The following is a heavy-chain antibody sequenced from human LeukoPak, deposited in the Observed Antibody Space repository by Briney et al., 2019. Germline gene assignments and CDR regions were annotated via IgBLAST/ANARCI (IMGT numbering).Heavy chain of an antibody. V-gene: IGHV3-48*03. CDR1: GFTFSSYE. Sequence: PGGSLRLSCAASGFTFSSYEMNWVRQAPGKGLEWVSYISSSGSTIYYADSVRGRFTISRDNAKNSVFLQMTTVRGDDTGVYYCARDGNYISHVVDYWGQGTLVIVSS. CDR2: ISSSGSTI. J-gene: IGHJ4*02. CDR3: ARDGNYISHVVDY. D-gene: IGHD1-7*01.